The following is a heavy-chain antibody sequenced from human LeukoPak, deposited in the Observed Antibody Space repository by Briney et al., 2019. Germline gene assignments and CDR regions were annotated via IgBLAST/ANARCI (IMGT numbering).Heavy chain of an antibody. D-gene: IGHD2/OR15-2a*01. J-gene: IGHJ4*02. CDR3: AKHSNNYYFDC. V-gene: IGHV3-23*01. CDR1: GFTFSTYA. Sequence: PGGSLRLSCAASGFTFSTYAMSWVRQAPGTGLEWVSTVSNSGDSTYYADSVKGRYTISRDNSKNTLYLQMNSLRAEDTAVYYCAKHSNNYYFDCWGQETLVTVSS. CDR2: VSNSGDST.